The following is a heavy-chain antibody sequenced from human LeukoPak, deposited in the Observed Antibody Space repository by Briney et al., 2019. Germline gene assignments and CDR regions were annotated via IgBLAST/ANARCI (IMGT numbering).Heavy chain of an antibody. D-gene: IGHD6-19*01. V-gene: IGHV4-61*02. CDR2: IYTSGST. Sequence: SETLSLTCTVSGGSISSGSYYWSWIRQPAGKGLEWIGRIYTSGSTNYNPSLKSRVTISVDTSKNQFSLKLSSVTAADTAVYYCARGRRYSSGPNWFDPWGQGTLVTVSS. CDR1: GGSISSGSYY. CDR3: ARGRRYSSGPNWFDP. J-gene: IGHJ5*02.